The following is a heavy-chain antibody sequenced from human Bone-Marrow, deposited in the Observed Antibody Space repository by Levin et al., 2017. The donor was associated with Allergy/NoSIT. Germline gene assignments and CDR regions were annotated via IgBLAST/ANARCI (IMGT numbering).Heavy chain of an antibody. D-gene: IGHD3-22*01. Sequence: SQTPSLTCTVSCGSISSSYWSWIRQPTGKGLEWIGRIYISGNTNYNTSLKSRIAMSLDTSRNQVSLNLNSVTAADTAVYYCARDSGGNGYPDYWGQGTLVTVSS. CDR3: ARDSGGNGYPDY. CDR1: CGSISSSY. CDR2: IYISGNT. V-gene: IGHV4-4*07. J-gene: IGHJ4*02.